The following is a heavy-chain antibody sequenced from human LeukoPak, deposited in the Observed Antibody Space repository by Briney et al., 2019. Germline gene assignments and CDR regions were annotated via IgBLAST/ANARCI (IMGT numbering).Heavy chain of an antibody. J-gene: IGHJ4*02. V-gene: IGHV3-15*01. CDR2: IKSKTDGGTT. Sequence: PGGSLRLSCAASGFNFSTYEMNWVRQAPGKGLEWVGRIKSKTDGGTTDYAAPVKGRFTISRDDSKNTLYLQMNSLKTEDTAVYYCTTVVGATWSIGGAADYWGQGTLVTVSS. D-gene: IGHD1-26*01. CDR1: GFNFSTYE. CDR3: TTVVGATWSIGGAADY.